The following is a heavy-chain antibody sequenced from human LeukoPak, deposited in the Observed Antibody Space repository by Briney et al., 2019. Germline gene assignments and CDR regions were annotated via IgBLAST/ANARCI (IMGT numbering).Heavy chain of an antibody. V-gene: IGHV4-34*01. CDR2: IYYSGST. CDR1: GGSFSGYY. D-gene: IGHD3-22*01. Sequence: SETLSLTCAVYGGSFSGYYWSWIRQPPGKGLEWIGSIYYSGSTYYNPSLKSRVTISVDTSKNQFSLKLSSVTAADTAVYYCARHSVGSGYYRGFGYWGQGTLVTVSS. J-gene: IGHJ4*02. CDR3: ARHSVGSGYYRGFGY.